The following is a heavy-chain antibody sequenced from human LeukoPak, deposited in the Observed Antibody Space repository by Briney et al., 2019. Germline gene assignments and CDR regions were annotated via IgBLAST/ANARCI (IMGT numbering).Heavy chain of an antibody. V-gene: IGHV3-23*01. J-gene: IGHJ5*02. CDR2: ISGSGGST. CDR3: AKHKRYYGSGSYYLT. D-gene: IGHD3-10*01. CDR1: GFTVSSNY. Sequence: GGSLRLSCAASGFTVSSNYMSWVRQAPGKGLEWVSAISGSGGSTYYADSVKGRFTISRDNSKNTLYLQMNSLRAEDTAVYYCAKHKRYYGSGSYYLTWGQGTLVTVSS.